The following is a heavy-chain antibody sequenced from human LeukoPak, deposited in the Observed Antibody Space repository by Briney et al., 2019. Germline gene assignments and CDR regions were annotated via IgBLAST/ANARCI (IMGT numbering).Heavy chain of an antibody. V-gene: IGHV1-2*02. CDR2: INPNSGGT. J-gene: IGHJ4*02. D-gene: IGHD6-19*01. CDR3: ARSTDSSGWYYFDY. Sequence: GASVKVSCKASGYTFTSYYMHWVRQAPGQGLEWMGWINPNSGGTNYAQKFQGRVTMTRDTSISTAYMELSRLRSDDTAVYYCARSTDSSGWYYFDYWGQGTLVTVSS. CDR1: GYTFTSYY.